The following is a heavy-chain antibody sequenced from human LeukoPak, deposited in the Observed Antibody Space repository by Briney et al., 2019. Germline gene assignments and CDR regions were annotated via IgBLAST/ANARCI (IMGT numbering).Heavy chain of an antibody. J-gene: IGHJ4*02. D-gene: IGHD2-15*01. Sequence: PGGSLRLSCAASGFSFSSYGIHWVRQAPGKRLEWVAVISFDGSNQYYADSVKGRFTISRDNSKNTLFLQMNSLRAEDTAVYYCAKDLGHCSGGICYCFDYWGQGTLVTVSS. CDR2: ISFDGSNQ. CDR3: AKDLGHCSGGICYCFDY. V-gene: IGHV3-30*18. CDR1: GFSFSSYG.